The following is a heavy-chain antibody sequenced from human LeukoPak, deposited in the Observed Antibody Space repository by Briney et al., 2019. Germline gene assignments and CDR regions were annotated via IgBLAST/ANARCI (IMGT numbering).Heavy chain of an antibody. J-gene: IGHJ4*02. V-gene: IGHV4-39*01. CDR3: ARHPYY. Sequence: SETLSLTCTVSGGSISSSSYYWGWIRQPPGKGLEWIGEINHSGSTNYNPSLKSRVTISVDTSKNQFSLKLSSVTAADTAVYYCARHPYYGGQGTLVTVSS. CDR1: GGSISSSSYY. CDR2: INHSGST.